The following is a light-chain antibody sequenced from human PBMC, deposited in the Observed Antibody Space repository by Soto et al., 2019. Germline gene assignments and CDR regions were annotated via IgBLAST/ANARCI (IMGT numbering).Light chain of an antibody. J-gene: IGLJ1*01. CDR1: SSDVGGYNY. Sequence: QSVLTQHASVSGSPGQSITISCTGNSSDVGGYNYVSWYQLHPGKAPKLMVYEVSNRPSGVSNRFSGSKSGNTASLTISGLQAEDEADYYCSSYTSSTAYVFGTGTKV. CDR3: SSYTSSTAYV. V-gene: IGLV2-14*01. CDR2: EVS.